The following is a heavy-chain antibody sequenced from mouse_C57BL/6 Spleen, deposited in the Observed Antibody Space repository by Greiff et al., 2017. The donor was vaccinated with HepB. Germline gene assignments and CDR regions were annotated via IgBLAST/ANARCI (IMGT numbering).Heavy chain of an antibody. V-gene: IGHV2-2*01. Sequence: VQVVESGPGLVQPSQSLSITCTVSGFSLTSYGVHWVRQSPGKGLEWLGVIWSGGSTDYNAAFISRLSISKDNSKSQVFFKMNSLQADDTAIYYCARTGYYYGSSPDYWGQGTTLTVSS. CDR3: ARTGYYYGSSPDY. CDR1: GFSLTSYG. J-gene: IGHJ2*01. CDR2: IWSGGST. D-gene: IGHD1-1*01.